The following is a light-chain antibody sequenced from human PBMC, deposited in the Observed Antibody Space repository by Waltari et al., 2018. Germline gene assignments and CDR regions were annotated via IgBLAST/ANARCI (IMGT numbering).Light chain of an antibody. CDR1: SSDGGGYNY. Sequence: QSALTQPPSVSGSPGQSITISCTGTSSDGGGYNYVSWYQQHPGKAPKLMIYDVSNRPSGVSNRFSGSKSGDTASLTISGLQAEDEADYYCSSYTSTSTQVFGTGTKVTVL. CDR3: SSYTSTSTQV. CDR2: DVS. J-gene: IGLJ1*01. V-gene: IGLV2-14*01.